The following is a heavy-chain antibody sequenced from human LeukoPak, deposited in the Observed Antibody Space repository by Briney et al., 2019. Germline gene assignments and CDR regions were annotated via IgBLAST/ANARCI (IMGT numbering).Heavy chain of an antibody. D-gene: IGHD6-25*01. CDR2: MNPNSGNA. Sequence: ASVKVSCKASGYTFTSNYIHWVRQATGQGLEWMGWMNPNSGNAGYAQKFQGRVTMTRNTSISTAYMELSSLRSEDTAVYYCARGHSLAALDYWGQGTLVTVSS. CDR3: ARGHSLAALDY. J-gene: IGHJ4*02. V-gene: IGHV1-8*02. CDR1: GYTFTSNY.